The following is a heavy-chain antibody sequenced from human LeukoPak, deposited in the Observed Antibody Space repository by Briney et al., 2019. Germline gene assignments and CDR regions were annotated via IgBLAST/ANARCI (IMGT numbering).Heavy chain of an antibody. CDR3: AKDRNYDFTVDAFDI. CDR2: TSDSGGST. Sequence: GGSLRLSCAASGFTFSSYAMSWVRQAPGKGLEWVSTTSDSGGSTYYADSVKGRFTISRDNSNNTLYLQMNSLRAEDTAVYYCAKDRNYDFTVDAFDIWGQGTMVTVSS. D-gene: IGHD3-3*01. CDR1: GFTFSSYA. J-gene: IGHJ3*02. V-gene: IGHV3-23*01.